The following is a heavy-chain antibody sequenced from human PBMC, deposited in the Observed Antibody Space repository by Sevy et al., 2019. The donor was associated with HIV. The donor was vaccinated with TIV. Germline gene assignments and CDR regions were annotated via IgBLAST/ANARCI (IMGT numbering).Heavy chain of an antibody. D-gene: IGHD3-3*01. CDR2: ISGSGGST. V-gene: IGHV3-23*01. Sequence: GGSLRLSCAASGFTFSSYAMSWVRQAPGKGLEWVSAISGSGGSTYYANSVKGRFTISRDNSKNTLYLQMNSLRAEDTAVYYCAKSGVGVLHLFFDYWGQGTLVTVSS. CDR1: GFTFSSYA. J-gene: IGHJ4*02. CDR3: AKSGVGVLHLFFDY.